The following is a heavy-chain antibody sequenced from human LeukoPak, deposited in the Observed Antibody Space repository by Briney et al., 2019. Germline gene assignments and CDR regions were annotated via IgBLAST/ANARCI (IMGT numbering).Heavy chain of an antibody. V-gene: IGHV3-23*01. CDR2: ISGSGGST. D-gene: IGHD5-18*01. Sequence: GGSLRLSCAASGLTFSIYAMSWVRKAPGKGLEWVSVISGSGGSTDYADSVKGRFTLSRDNSKNTLYLQMNSLRAEDTAVYYCAKGRWDTTMAGGFDIWGQGTMVTVSS. CDR3: AKGRWDTTMAGGFDI. CDR1: GLTFSIYA. J-gene: IGHJ3*02.